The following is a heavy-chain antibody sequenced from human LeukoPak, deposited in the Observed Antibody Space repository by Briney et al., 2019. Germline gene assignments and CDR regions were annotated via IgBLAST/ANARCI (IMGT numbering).Heavy chain of an antibody. CDR1: GFTFNTAW. Sequence: NPGGSLRLSCAASGFTFNTAWMSWVRQAPGKGLEWVGHVKSKNAGGTTDYAAPVKGRFTISRDDSKTTLYLQMNSLKTEDTAVYYRTTEYYGSDYYWGQGTLVTVSS. D-gene: IGHD3-10*01. V-gene: IGHV3-15*01. CDR2: VKSKNAGGTT. CDR3: TTEYYGSDYY. J-gene: IGHJ4*02.